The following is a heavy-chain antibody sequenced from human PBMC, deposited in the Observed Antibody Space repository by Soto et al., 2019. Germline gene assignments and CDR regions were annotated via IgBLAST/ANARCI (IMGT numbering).Heavy chain of an antibody. V-gene: IGHV4-39*02. CDR1: GASFSDANYY. J-gene: IGHJ4*02. CDR2: FYYDGRT. CDR3: ARRLHIVVAPT. D-gene: IGHD2-21*01. Sequence: PSETLSLTCIVSGASFSDANYYWVWIRQPPGEGLEWIGSFYYDGRTYYNASPKSRVTISVDTSKNHFSLMLTSVTAADTAVYYCARRLHIVVAPTWGQGTLVTVSS.